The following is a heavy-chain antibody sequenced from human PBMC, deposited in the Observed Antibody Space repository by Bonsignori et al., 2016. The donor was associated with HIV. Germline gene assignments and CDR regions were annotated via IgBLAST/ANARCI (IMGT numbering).Heavy chain of an antibody. CDR3: ARTTGVLSGFNWFDP. D-gene: IGHD1-1*01. V-gene: IGHV4-59*01. J-gene: IGHJ5*02. CDR2: SLTVGTT. Sequence: WIRQPPREGTGVHWVRSLTVGTTYYNPPLKSRVTISVDTSKSQFSLKLSSVTAADTAVYYCARTTGVLSGFNWFDPWGQGTLVTVSS.